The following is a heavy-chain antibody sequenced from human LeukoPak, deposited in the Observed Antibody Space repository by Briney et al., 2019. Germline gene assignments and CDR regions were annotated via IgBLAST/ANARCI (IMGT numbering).Heavy chain of an antibody. V-gene: IGHV4-59*01. CDR1: GGSISSYY. CDR2: IYYSGST. CDR3: ARGWRTSPFDP. D-gene: IGHD3-3*01. J-gene: IGHJ5*02. Sequence: SETLSLTCTVSGGSISSYYWSWIRQPPGKGLEWIGYIYYSGSTNYNPSLKSRVTISVDTPKNQFSLKLSSVTAADTAVYYCARGWRTSPFDPWGQGTLVTVSS.